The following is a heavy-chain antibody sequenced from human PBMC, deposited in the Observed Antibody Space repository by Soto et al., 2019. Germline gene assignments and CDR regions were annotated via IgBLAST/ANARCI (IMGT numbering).Heavy chain of an antibody. Sequence: GASVKVSCKASGYTFTAYYIQWVRQAPGQGLEWMAWINSNNGDTESAQKFQGRVTMTRDTSISTAYMELSRLRSDDTAVYYCARAPMGEPGYYFDYWGQGTLVTVSS. D-gene: IGHD3-16*01. CDR3: ARAPMGEPGYYFDY. J-gene: IGHJ4*02. CDR2: INSNNGDT. V-gene: IGHV1-2*02. CDR1: GYTFTAYY.